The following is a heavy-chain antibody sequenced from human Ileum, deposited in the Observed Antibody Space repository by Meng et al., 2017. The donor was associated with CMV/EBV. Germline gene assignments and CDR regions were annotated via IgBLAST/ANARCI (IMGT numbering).Heavy chain of an antibody. CDR1: SA. CDR3: IRHPGHCSSTSCYSHRGFDP. D-gene: IGHD2-2*02. V-gene: IGHV3-73*01. J-gene: IGHJ5*02. Sequence: SAIHWVRQASRKGLEWIGRIRSKTYNYATAYAASVKGRFTISRDDSKNTAYLQMNSLKTEDTAVYYCIRHPGHCSSTSCYSHRGFDPWGQGTPVTVSS. CDR2: IRSKTYNYAT.